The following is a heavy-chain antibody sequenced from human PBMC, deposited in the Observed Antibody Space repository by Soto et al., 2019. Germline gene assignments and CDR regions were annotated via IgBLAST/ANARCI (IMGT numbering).Heavy chain of an antibody. CDR3: ARADESMVLSWFDP. CDR1: GFTFSSYS. Sequence: XGSLSLSCAASGFTFSSYSMNGVRQAPGKGLEWVSSISTSKSYIYYADSVKGRFTISRDNAKNSLYLQMNSLTADDSAVYYCARADESMVLSWFDPWGQGTLVTVSS. V-gene: IGHV3-21*01. CDR2: ISTSKSYI. J-gene: IGHJ5*02. D-gene: IGHD3-10*01.